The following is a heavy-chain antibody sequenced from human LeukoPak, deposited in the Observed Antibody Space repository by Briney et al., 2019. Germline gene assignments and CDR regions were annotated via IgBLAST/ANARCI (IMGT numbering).Heavy chain of an antibody. CDR3: ATYSGSFWSGYFFDY. V-gene: IGHV1-18*01. CDR1: GYTFTSYG. CDR2: ISAYNGNT. D-gene: IGHD3-3*01. J-gene: IGHJ4*02. Sequence: ASVKVSCKASGYTFTSYGISWVRQAPGQGLEWMGWISAYNGNTNYAQKFQGRVTMTEDTSTDTAYMELSSLRSEDTAVYYCATYSGSFWSGYFFDYWGQGTLVTVSS.